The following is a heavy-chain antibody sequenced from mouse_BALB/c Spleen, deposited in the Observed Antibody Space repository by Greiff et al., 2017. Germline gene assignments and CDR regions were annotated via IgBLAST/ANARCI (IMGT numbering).Heavy chain of an antibody. V-gene: IGHV5-17*02. CDR2: ISSGSSTI. CDR3: ARGRGGFDY. CDR1: GFTFSSFG. J-gene: IGHJ2*01. Sequence: EVNVVESGGGLVQPGGSRKLSCAASGFTFSSFGMHWVRQAPEKGLEWVAYISSGSSTIYYADTVKGRFTISRDNPKNTLFLQMTSLRSEDTAMYYCARGRGGFDYWGQGTTLTVSS.